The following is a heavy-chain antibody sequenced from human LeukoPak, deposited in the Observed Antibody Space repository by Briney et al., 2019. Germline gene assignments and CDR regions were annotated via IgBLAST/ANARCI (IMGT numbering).Heavy chain of an antibody. CDR1: GGSISSGSYY. CDR3: ARVEDNWFDP. CDR2: IYTSGST. Sequence: SQTLSLTCTVSGGSISSGSYYWSWLRQPAGKGLEWIGRIYTSGSTNYNPSLKSRVTISVDTSKNQFSLKLSSVTAADTAVYYCARVEDNWFDPWGQGTLVTVSS. J-gene: IGHJ5*02. D-gene: IGHD3-3*01. V-gene: IGHV4-61*02.